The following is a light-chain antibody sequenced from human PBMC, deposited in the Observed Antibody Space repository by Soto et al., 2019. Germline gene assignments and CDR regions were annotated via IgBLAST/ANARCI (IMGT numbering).Light chain of an antibody. J-gene: IGLJ1*01. CDR1: SSNIGAGYD. Sequence: QSVLTQPPSVSGAPGQRVTISCTGSSSNIGAGYDVHWYQQLPGTAPKLLIFRNNNRPSGVPDRFSGSKSGTSASLAITGLQAEDVADYYCQSYDSSLSAYVFATGTKVTVL. CDR2: RNN. V-gene: IGLV1-40*01. CDR3: QSYDSSLSAYV.